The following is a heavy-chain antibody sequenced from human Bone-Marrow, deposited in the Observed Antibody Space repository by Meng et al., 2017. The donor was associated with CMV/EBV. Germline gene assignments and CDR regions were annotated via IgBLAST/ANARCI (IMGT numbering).Heavy chain of an antibody. J-gene: IGHJ5*02. CDR2: ISGSGSTK. Sequence: SGLSFGDHYMTWIRQAPGKGLECISYISGSGSTKFYADSVRGRFTISRDNTKNSLFLQMSSLRAEDTAVYHCARGIMMYGKIWFDPWGQGTLVTVSS. CDR3: ARGIMMYGKIWFDP. V-gene: IGHV3-11*01. CDR1: GLSFGDHY. D-gene: IGHD3/OR15-3a*01.